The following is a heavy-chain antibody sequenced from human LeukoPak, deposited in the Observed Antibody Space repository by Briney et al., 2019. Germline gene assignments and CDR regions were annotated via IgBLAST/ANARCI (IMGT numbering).Heavy chain of an antibody. CDR3: ASFKSSGEYFDY. CDR2: NDPSVGST. CDR1: GYTFTDYY. Sequence: ASVKVSCKASGYTFTDYYMHWVRQAPGQGLEWMGINDPSVGSTTYAQKFQGRVTMTRDMSTSTVHMELSSLRSEDTAVYYCASFKSSGEYFDYWGQGTLVTVFS. V-gene: IGHV1-46*01. D-gene: IGHD7-27*01. J-gene: IGHJ4*02.